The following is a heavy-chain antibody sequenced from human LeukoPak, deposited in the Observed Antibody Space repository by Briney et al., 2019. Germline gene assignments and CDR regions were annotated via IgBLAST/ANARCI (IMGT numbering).Heavy chain of an antibody. CDR3: AKGLRQWEDYYDGRVISRFVDS. Sequence: PGTSLRLSCAASGFTFSLCGMHWVRQAPGKGREWVALISSDGTNEYYADSVKGRFTISRDNSKNTLYLQMNSLRPNDTAVYRCAKGLRQWEDYYDGRVISRFVDSWGQGTLVTVSS. D-gene: IGHD3-22*01. CDR2: ISSDGTNE. CDR1: GFTFSLCG. V-gene: IGHV3-30*18. J-gene: IGHJ4*02.